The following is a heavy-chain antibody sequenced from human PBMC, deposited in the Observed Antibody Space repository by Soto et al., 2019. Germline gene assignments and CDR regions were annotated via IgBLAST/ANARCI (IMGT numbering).Heavy chain of an antibody. CDR2: INPYTGNT. CDR3: ARSYRISRSGDV. CDR1: GYSFITHG. V-gene: IGHV1-18*01. D-gene: IGHD3-16*02. Sequence: QVEMVQSGAEVKKPGASVNVSCKTSGYSFITHGISWVRQAPGQGLKWMGWINPYTGNTNYAQSLQCRVTMTTDRSTSTVYMELRRLTSDDTALYFCARSYRISRSGDVWGKGTAVTVSS. J-gene: IGHJ6*04.